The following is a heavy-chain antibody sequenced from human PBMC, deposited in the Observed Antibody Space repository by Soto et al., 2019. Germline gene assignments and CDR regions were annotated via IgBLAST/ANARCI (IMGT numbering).Heavy chain of an antibody. D-gene: IGHD1-7*01. CDR2: TYYRSRWYN. J-gene: IGHJ6*03. V-gene: IGHV6-1*01. CDR3: AGTTSHYWYYMDV. CDR1: GDSVSSNNAA. Sequence: QTLSLTCAISGDSVSSNNAAWNWIRQSPSRGLEWLGRTYYRSRWYNDYAVSVKSRITVNPDTSKTQFSLQLTSVTPEDTAVYYCAGTTSHYWYYMDVWGKGTTVTVS.